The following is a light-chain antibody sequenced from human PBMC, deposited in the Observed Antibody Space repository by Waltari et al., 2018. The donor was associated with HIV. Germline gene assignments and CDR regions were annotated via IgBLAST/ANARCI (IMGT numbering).Light chain of an antibody. J-gene: IGKJ1*01. V-gene: IGKV1-39*01. CDR2: NVA. Sequence: DIQMTQSPSSLSASVGDRVTITCRASQNIKNYLSWYQQKPGKAPKLLIYNVASLQSGVSSRFSGSGSGTDFTLAIDSLQSEDLATYYCQHNYSPPPTFGQGTKVEIK. CDR3: QHNYSPPPT. CDR1: QNIKNY.